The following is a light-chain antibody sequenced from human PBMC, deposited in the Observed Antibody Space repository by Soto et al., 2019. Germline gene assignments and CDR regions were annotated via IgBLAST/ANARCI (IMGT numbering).Light chain of an antibody. V-gene: IGKV1-39*01. CDR1: QNIIFY. CDR3: QQSYTTPVYS. J-gene: IGKJ2*01. CDR2: AAS. Sequence: DIQMTQSPSSLSASVGDRVTITCRASQNIIFYLNWYQQKIGKPPKLLISAASNLQSGVPSRFSGSGSGTDFTLTISNLQPEDFAPYFCQQSYTTPVYSFGQGTKLEIK.